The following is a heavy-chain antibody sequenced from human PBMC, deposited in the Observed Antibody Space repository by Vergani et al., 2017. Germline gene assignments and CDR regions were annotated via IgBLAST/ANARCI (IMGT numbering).Heavy chain of an antibody. V-gene: IGHV4-4*03. J-gene: IGHJ3*02. CDR3: ARLLIIPSARDAFDI. CDR2: VSHSGDT. Sequence: QVKLQESGPGLVKPPGTLSLNCAVSGDSISSNVWWSWVRQSPGKGLEWIGEVSHSGDTNYNPSLKSRVTMSVDKSTNQFSLKLTSVTAADTAVYYCARLLIIPSARDAFDIWGQGTSVTVSS. D-gene: IGHD2-2*01. CDR1: GDSISSNVW.